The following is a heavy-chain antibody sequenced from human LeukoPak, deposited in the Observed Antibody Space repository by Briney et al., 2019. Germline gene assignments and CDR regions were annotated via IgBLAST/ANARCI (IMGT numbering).Heavy chain of an antibody. CDR1: GGSISSTNW. CDR3: SRESGAFSPFGY. CDR2: ISLSGLT. D-gene: IGHD1-26*01. V-gene: IGHV4-4*02. J-gene: IGHJ4*02. Sequence: RPSGTLSLTCGVSGGSISSTNWWSWARQPPGQGLEWIGEISLSGLTNYNPSLKSRVTMSLDKSKNHLSLNLTSVTAADTAVYYCSRESGAFSPFGYWGQGIPVTVSS.